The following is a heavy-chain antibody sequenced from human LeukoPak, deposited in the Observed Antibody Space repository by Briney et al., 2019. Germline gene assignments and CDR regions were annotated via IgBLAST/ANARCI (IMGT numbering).Heavy chain of an antibody. V-gene: IGHV1-69*05. Sequence: SVKVSCKASGGTFSSYAISWVRQAPGQGLEWMGGIIPIFGTANYAQKFQGRVTITTDESTGTAYMELSSLRSEDTAVYYCAKEYSSGWYGIYAFDIWGQGTMVTVSS. CDR3: AKEYSSGWYGIYAFDI. D-gene: IGHD6-19*01. J-gene: IGHJ3*02. CDR1: GGTFSSYA. CDR2: IIPIFGTA.